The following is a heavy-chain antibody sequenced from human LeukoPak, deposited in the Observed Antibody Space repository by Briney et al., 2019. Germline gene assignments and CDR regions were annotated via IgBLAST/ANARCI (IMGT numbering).Heavy chain of an antibody. V-gene: IGHV4-39*01. CDR2: IYYSGST. D-gene: IGHD3-22*01. J-gene: IGHJ4*02. Sequence: TFSSYAMSWVRQPPGKGLEWIGSIYYSGSTYYNPSLKSRVTISVDTSKNQFSLKLSSVTAADTAVYYCARLAVVYYDSSGYYFDYWGQGTLVTVSS. CDR1: TFSSYA. CDR3: ARLAVVYYDSSGYYFDY.